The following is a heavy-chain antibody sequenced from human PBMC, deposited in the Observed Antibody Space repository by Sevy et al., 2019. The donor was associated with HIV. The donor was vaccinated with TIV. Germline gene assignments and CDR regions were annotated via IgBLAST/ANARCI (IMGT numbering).Heavy chain of an antibody. Sequence: ASVKVSCKASGYTFTSYDINWVRQATGQGLEWMGWMNPNSGNTGYAQKFQGEVTRTRKTSVSTAYMELSSLRSEDTAVDYCASGPRDYWGQGTLVTVSS. CDR1: GYTFTSYD. CDR3: ASGPRDY. V-gene: IGHV1-8*01. J-gene: IGHJ4*02. CDR2: MNPNSGNT.